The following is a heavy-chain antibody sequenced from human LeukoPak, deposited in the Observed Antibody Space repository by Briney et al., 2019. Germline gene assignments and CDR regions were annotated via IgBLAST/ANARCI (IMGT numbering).Heavy chain of an antibody. Sequence: GGSLRLSCAASGFTFSSYAMSWVRQAPGKGLEWVSAISGSGDTTYYAASVKGRFTISRDNSKNTLYLQMNSLRAEDTAVYYCVKDIDLDYYYGSGSYPFDYWGQGTLVTVSS. V-gene: IGHV3-23*01. D-gene: IGHD3-10*01. CDR2: ISGSGDTT. CDR1: GFTFSSYA. J-gene: IGHJ4*02. CDR3: VKDIDLDYYYGSGSYPFDY.